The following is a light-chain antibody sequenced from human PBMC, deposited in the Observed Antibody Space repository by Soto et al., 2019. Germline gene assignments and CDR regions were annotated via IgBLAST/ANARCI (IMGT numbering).Light chain of an antibody. Sequence: DLQMTQSPSTLSASVGDRVTITCRASQSISSWLAWYQQKPGEAPKLLIYKASSLESGVPSRFSGSGSGTEFTLTISSLQPDDFATYYCQQYNSYSTFGQGTKVDIK. V-gene: IGKV1-5*03. CDR3: QQYNSYST. CDR2: KAS. CDR1: QSISSW. J-gene: IGKJ1*01.